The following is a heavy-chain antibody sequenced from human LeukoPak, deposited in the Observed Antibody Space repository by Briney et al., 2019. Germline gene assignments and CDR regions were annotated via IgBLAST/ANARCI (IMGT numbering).Heavy chain of an antibody. Sequence: SETLSLTCTVSGVSISSYYWSWIRQPAGKGLEWIGHIHTSGSTSYNPSLKSRVTMSVDTSENQFSLKLSSVTAADTAVYYCARVAAAGPFDYWGQGTLVTVSS. V-gene: IGHV4-4*07. CDR1: GVSISSYY. D-gene: IGHD6-13*01. J-gene: IGHJ4*02. CDR3: ARVAAAGPFDY. CDR2: IHTSGST.